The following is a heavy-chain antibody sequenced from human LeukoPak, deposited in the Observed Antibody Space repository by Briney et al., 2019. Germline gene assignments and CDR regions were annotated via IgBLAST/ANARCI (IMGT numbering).Heavy chain of an antibody. CDR2: IYSDGTT. J-gene: IGHJ4*02. CDR1: GFTVSNNY. D-gene: IGHD1-26*01. CDR3: AKGVRRHYPFDY. V-gene: IGHV3-53*01. Sequence: GGSLRLSCAASGFTVSNNYMSWVRQAPGKGLEWVSVIYSDGTTYYADSVKGRFTISRDNSKNTLYLQMNSLRAEDTAVYYCAKGVRRHYPFDYWGQGTLVTVSS.